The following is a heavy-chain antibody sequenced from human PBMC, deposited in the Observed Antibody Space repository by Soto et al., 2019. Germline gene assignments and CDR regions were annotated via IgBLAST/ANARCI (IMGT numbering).Heavy chain of an antibody. CDR1: GGTFSSYA. CDR2: IIPIFGTA. J-gene: IGHJ3*02. V-gene: IGHV1-69*01. Sequence: QVQLVQSGAEVKKPGSSVKVSCKASGGTFSSYAISWVRQAAGQGLEWMGGIIPIFGTANYAQKFQGRVTITADESTSTAYMELSSLRSEDTAVYYCASSFYDFWSAKGAFDIWGQGTMVTVSS. CDR3: ASSFYDFWSAKGAFDI. D-gene: IGHD3-3*01.